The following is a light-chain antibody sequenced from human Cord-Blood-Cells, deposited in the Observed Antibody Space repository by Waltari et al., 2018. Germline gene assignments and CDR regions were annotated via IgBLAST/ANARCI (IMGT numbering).Light chain of an antibody. J-gene: IGKJ5*01. CDR3: QQSYSTPFT. CDR1: QSISSY. V-gene: IGKV1-39*01. CDR2: AAS. Sequence: DIQMTQSPSSLSASVGDRVTITCRASQSISSYLNWYQQKPGKAPKLLIYAASSLQSGVPSRFSGSGSWTDVTLTTSSLQPEDFATYYCQQSYSTPFTFGQGTRLEIK.